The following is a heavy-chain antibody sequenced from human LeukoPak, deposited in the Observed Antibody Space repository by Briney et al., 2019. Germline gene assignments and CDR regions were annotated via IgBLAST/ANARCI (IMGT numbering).Heavy chain of an antibody. CDR2: IYYSGST. CDR3: ASSNYYDSSGYYYGFDY. V-gene: IGHV4-59*01. J-gene: IGHJ4*02. CDR1: GGSISSYY. D-gene: IGHD3-22*01. Sequence: SETLSLTCTVSGGSISSYYWSWIRQPPGKGLEWIGYIYYSGSTNYNPSLKNRVTISVDTSKNQFSLKLSSVTAADTAVYYCASSNYYDSSGYYYGFDYWGQGTLVTVSS.